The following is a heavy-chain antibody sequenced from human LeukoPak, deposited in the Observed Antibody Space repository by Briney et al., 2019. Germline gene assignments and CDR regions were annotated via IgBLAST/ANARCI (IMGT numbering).Heavy chain of an antibody. J-gene: IGHJ4*02. CDR1: GGPISSYW. CDR2: IFHSGST. D-gene: IGHD4-17*01. CDR3: ARNGYYSSDY. Sequence: SGTLSLTCAVSGGPISSYWWSWVRQPPGKGLEWIGEIFHSGSTSYNPSLKSRVTISIDKPKNQFSLKLTSVTAADTAVYYCARNGYYSSDYWGQGTLVTVSS. V-gene: IGHV4-4*02.